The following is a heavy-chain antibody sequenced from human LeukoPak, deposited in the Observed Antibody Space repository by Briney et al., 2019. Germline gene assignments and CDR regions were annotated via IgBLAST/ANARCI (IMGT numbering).Heavy chain of an antibody. Sequence: ESGPTLVKPTQTLTLTCTFSGFSLSTSGVGVGWIRQPPGKALEWLALIYWNDDKRYSPSLKSRLTITKDTSKNQVVLTMTNMDPVDTATYYCAHRPGDIPNTLWLFDYWGQGTLVTVSS. CDR1: GFSLSTSGVG. J-gene: IGHJ4*02. CDR3: AHRPGDIPNTLWLFDY. V-gene: IGHV2-5*01. CDR2: IYWNDDK. D-gene: IGHD3-10*01.